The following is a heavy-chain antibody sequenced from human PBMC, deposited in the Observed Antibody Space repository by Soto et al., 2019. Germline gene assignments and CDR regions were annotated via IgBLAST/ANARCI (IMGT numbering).Heavy chain of an antibody. J-gene: IGHJ1*01. CDR2: ISGSGGST. V-gene: IGHV3-23*01. CDR1: GFTFSSYA. D-gene: IGHD3-22*01. CDR3: ATNGRGVVVVVIPVGLFQH. Sequence: EVQLLESGGGLVQPGGSLRLSCAASGFTFSSYAMSWVRQAPGKRLEWVSTISGSGGSTYYADSVKGRFTISRDNSRITLYLKMSSLRAEVTAVYYCATNGRGVVVVVIPVGLFQHWGQGTLVTVSS.